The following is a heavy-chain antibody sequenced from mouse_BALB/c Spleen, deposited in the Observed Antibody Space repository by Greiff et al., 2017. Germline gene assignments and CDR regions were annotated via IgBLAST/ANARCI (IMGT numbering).Heavy chain of an antibody. CDR3: ARMGWLLSYYYAMDY. J-gene: IGHJ4*01. Sequence: VQGVESGPGLVQPSQSLSITCTVSGFSLTSYGVHWVRQSPGKGLEWLGVIWSGGSTDYNAAFISRLSISKDNSKSQVFFKMNSLQANDTAIYYCARMGWLLSYYYAMDYWGQGTSVTVSS. CDR1: GFSLTSYG. CDR2: IWSGGST. V-gene: IGHV2-2*02. D-gene: IGHD2-3*01.